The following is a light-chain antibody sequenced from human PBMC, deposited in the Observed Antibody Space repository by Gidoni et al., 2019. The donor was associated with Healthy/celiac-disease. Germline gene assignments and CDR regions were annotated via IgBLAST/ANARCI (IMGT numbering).Light chain of an antibody. V-gene: IGKV3-20*01. Sequence: DIVLTQSPGSLSLSPGERATLSCRASQSVSSSYLAWYQQKPGQAPRLLINGASSRATGIPDRFSGSGSGTDFTLTISRLEPEDFAVYYCQQYGSSGTFGQGTKVEIK. CDR2: GAS. J-gene: IGKJ1*01. CDR1: QSVSSSY. CDR3: QQYGSSGT.